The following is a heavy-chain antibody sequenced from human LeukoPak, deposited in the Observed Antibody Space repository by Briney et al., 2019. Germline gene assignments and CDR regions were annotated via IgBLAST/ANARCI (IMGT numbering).Heavy chain of an antibody. Sequence: SETLSLTCAVYGGSFSGYYWGWIRQPPRKGLEWIGEINHSGSTNYNTSLKSRVTISADTSKNQSSLKLSSVTAADTAVYYCAREERYCSGGSCCPVDYWGQGTLVTVSS. V-gene: IGHV4-34*01. CDR2: INHSGST. CDR3: AREERYCSGGSCCPVDY. CDR1: GGSFSGYY. J-gene: IGHJ4*02. D-gene: IGHD2-15*01.